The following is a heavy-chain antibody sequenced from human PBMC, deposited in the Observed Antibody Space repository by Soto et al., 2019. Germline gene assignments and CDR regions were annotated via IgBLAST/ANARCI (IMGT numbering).Heavy chain of an antibody. CDR2: MNPNSGNT. D-gene: IGHD2-21*02. CDR3: ARDVLVLAYCGGDCYLPCYYYGMDV. J-gene: IGHJ6*02. Sequence: ASVKVSCKASGYTFTSYDINWVRQATGQGLEWMGWMNPNSGNTGYAQKFQGRVTMTRNTSISTAYMELSSLRSEDTAVYYCARDVLVLAYCGGDCYLPCYYYGMDVWGQGITLPGSS. CDR1: GYTFTSYD. V-gene: IGHV1-8*01.